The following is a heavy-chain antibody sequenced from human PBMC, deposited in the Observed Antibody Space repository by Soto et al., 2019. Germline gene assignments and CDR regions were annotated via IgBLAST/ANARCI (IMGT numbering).Heavy chain of an antibody. CDR2: ISSSSSYI. J-gene: IGHJ4*01. CDR1: GFTFSSYT. V-gene: IGHV3-21*01. D-gene: IGHD3-10*01. CDR3: ASLSRFALDY. Sequence: EVQLVESGGGLVKPGGSLRLSCAASGFTFSSYTMNWVRQAPGKGLEWVSSISSSSSYIYYTDSVKGRFTISRDNAKNSLYLQMNSLRAEDTAVYYCASLSRFALDYWGQGTPVTVSS.